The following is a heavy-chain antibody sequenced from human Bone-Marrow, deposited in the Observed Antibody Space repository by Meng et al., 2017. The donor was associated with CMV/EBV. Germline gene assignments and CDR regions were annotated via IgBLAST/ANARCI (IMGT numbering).Heavy chain of an antibody. Sequence: LSGAASGLTFSSYAMSWVRQAPGKGLEWVSAISGSGGSTYYADSVKGRFTISRDNSKNTLYLQMNSLRAEDTAVYYCAKDFTSYFDYWGQGTLVTVSS. CDR3: AKDFTSYFDY. CDR1: GLTFSSYA. J-gene: IGHJ4*02. V-gene: IGHV3-23*01. CDR2: ISGSGGST.